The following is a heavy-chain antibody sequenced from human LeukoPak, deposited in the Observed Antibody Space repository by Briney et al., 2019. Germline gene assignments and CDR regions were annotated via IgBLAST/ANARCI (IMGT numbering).Heavy chain of an antibody. CDR3: ARFWIREAVAGTSSYYFDH. Sequence: ASVKVSCKASGYTFTSYYMHWVRQAPGQGLEWMGIINPSGGSTSYAQKFQGRVTMTRDMSTSTVYMELSSLRSEDTAVYYCARFWIREAVAGTSSYYFDHWGQGTLVTVSS. CDR1: GYTFTSYY. CDR2: INPSGGST. D-gene: IGHD6-19*01. V-gene: IGHV1-46*01. J-gene: IGHJ4*02.